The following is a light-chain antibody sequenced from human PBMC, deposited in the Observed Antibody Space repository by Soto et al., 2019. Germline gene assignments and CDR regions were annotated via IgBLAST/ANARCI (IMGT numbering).Light chain of an antibody. CDR2: LGS. Sequence: DMVMTQSPLSLPVNPGEPASISSRSRQILLHSNGYNYLDWYLQKPGQSSQLLICLGSNRASGVHDRFSGRGLGTGFTLKIRNVEAEDVGVYYCMQALQTLITFGQGTRLEIK. CDR1: QILLHSNGYNY. J-gene: IGKJ5*01. V-gene: IGKV2-28*01. CDR3: MQALQTLIT.